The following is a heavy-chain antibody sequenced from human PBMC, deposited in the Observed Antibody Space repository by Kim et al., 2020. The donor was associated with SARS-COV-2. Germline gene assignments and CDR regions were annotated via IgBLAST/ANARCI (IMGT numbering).Heavy chain of an antibody. J-gene: IGHJ4*02. CDR2: INHSGST. CDR3: ARGSAVTKTFDY. Sequence: SETLSLTCAVYGGSFSGYYWSWIRQPPGKGLEWIGEINHSGSTNYNPSLKSRVTISVDTSKNQFSLKLSSVTAADTAVYYCARGSAVTKTFDYWGQGTLV. V-gene: IGHV4-34*01. CDR1: GGSFSGYY. D-gene: IGHD4-17*01.